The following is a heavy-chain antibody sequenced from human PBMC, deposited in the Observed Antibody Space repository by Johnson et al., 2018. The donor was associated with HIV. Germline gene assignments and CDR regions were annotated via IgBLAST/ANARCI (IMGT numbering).Heavy chain of an antibody. J-gene: IGHJ3*02. CDR1: GFTFSGYW. D-gene: IGHD5-24*01. V-gene: IGHV3-66*01. Sequence: VQLVESGGGLVQPGGSLRLSCAASGFTFSGYWMSWVRQAPGKGLEWVATLNEGGTTYYADSVNGRFTISRDNSKNTRYLQMNSLRVEDTAVYYCARACRDGYTCDAFDIWGQGTMVTVS. CDR3: ARACRDGYTCDAFDI. CDR2: LNEGGTT.